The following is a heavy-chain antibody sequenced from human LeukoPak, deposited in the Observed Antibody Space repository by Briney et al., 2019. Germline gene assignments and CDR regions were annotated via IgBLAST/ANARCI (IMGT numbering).Heavy chain of an antibody. J-gene: IGHJ4*02. V-gene: IGHV3-74*01. CDR2: INSDGSST. D-gene: IGHD3-10*01. CDR3: ARVAMVRGVIDY. Sequence: GGSLRLSCAASGFTFSSYWMHWVRQAPGKGLVWVSRINSDGSSTSYADSVKGRFTISRDNAKNTLYLQMNSPRAEDTAVYYCARVAMVRGVIDYWGQGTLVTVSS. CDR1: GFTFSSYW.